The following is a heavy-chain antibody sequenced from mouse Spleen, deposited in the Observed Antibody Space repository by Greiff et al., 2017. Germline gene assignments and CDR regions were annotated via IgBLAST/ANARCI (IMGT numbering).Heavy chain of an antibody. D-gene: IGHD2-3*01. CDR2: ISSGGGNT. J-gene: IGHJ2*01. Sequence: EVMLVESGGGLVKLGGSLKLSCAASGFTFSSYAMSWVRQTPEKRLEWVATISSGGGNTYYPDSVKGRFTISRDNAKNTLYLQMSSLKSEDTAMYYCARRDGPYYFDYWGQGTTLTVSS. CDR3: ARRDGPYYFDY. V-gene: IGHV5-9*01. CDR1: GFTFSSYA.